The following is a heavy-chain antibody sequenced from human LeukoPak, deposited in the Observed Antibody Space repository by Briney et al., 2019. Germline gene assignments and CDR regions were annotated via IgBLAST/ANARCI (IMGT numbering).Heavy chain of an antibody. CDR3: AKPTGGAFDI. CDR1: GFTFSNAW. J-gene: IGHJ3*02. CDR2: ISGSGGST. Sequence: PGGSLRLSCAASGFTFSNAWMNWVRQAPGKGLEWVSVISGSGGSTDYADSVKGRFTISRDNSKNTLYVQMNSLRAEDTAVYYCAKPTGGAFDIWGKGTMVTVSS. V-gene: IGHV3-23*01.